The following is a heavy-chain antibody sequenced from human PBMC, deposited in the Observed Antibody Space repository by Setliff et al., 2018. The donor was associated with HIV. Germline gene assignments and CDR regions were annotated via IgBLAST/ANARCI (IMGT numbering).Heavy chain of an antibody. Sequence: PSETLSLTCVVPGGSIGSTMSFWGWIRQPPGTGLEWIGYVYYTGTTYSNPSLKGRVSMSVDPSRNQFSLRLNSVTAADTSLYFCARGIRFGDLVPPYFDYWGQGISVTVSS. CDR2: VYYTGTT. CDR3: ARGIRFGDLVPPYFDY. CDR1: GGSIGSTMSF. V-gene: IGHV4-39*01. J-gene: IGHJ4*02. D-gene: IGHD3-10*01.